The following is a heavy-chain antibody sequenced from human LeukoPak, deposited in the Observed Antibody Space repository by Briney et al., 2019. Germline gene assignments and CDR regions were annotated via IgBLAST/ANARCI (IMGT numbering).Heavy chain of an antibody. V-gene: IGHV4-59*05. Sequence: SETLSLTCTVSGGFISSYYWSWIRQPPGKGLEWIGSIYYSGSTYYNPSLKSRVTIFVDTSKNQFPLKLSSVTAADTAVYYCARHVDYGSGNYYKRTYYYYGMDVWGQGTTVTVSS. CDR1: GGFISSYY. CDR3: ARHVDYGSGNYYKRTYYYYGMDV. J-gene: IGHJ6*02. D-gene: IGHD3-10*01. CDR2: IYYSGST.